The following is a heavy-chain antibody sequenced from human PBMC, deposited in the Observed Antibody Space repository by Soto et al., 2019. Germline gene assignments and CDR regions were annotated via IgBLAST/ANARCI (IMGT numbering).Heavy chain of an antibody. CDR3: ARVCGGDCHHGMDV. J-gene: IGHJ6*02. CDR2: IYYSGST. CDR1: GGSISSGGYY. V-gene: IGHV4-31*03. Sequence: QVQLQESGPGLVKPSQTLSLTCTISGGSISSGGYYWSWIRQHPGKGLEWIGYIYYSGSTYYNPSLKSRVTISVDTSKIQFSLKLSSVTAADTAVYSCARVCGGDCHHGMDVWGQGTTVTVSS. D-gene: IGHD2-21*02.